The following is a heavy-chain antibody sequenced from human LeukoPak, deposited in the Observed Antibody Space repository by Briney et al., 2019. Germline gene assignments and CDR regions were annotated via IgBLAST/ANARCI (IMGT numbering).Heavy chain of an antibody. D-gene: IGHD1-1*01. V-gene: IGHV4-34*01. CDR3: ARGPTISETGYFDF. CDR2: INHRGDT. CDR1: GESFSAYY. J-gene: IGHJ4*03. Sequence: SETLSLTCAVYGESFSAYYWSWIRQSPGKGLEWIAEINHRGDTNYNPSVKSRVTVSIDTSKNQFSLKVRSLTAADTAVYYCARGPTISETGYFDFWGQGTLVTVSS.